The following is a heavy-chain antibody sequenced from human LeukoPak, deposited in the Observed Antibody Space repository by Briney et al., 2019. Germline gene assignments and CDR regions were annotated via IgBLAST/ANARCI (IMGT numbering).Heavy chain of an antibody. Sequence: GGSLRLSCAASGFTFSSYWMHWVRQAPGKGLMWVSRIEGDGNRITYADSVKGRFTISRDNAKNTLYLQMNSLRAEDTAVYYCTRDWRNLGYDYWGQGTLVTVSS. D-gene: IGHD5-12*01. CDR2: IEGDGNRI. V-gene: IGHV3-74*01. CDR1: GFTFSSYW. J-gene: IGHJ4*02. CDR3: TRDWRNLGYDY.